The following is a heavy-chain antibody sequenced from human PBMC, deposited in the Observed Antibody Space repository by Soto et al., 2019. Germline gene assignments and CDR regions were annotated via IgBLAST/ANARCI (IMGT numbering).Heavy chain of an antibody. D-gene: IGHD6-6*01. Sequence: PGESLKIYCKGSGYSFTSYWIGWVRQMPGKGLEWMGIIYPVDSDTRYSPSFQGQVTISADKSISTAYLQWSSLKASDTAMYYCARRGDSSSSYYYYGMDVWRQGTTVTVSS. V-gene: IGHV5-51*01. J-gene: IGHJ6*02. CDR1: GYSFTSYW. CDR3: ARRGDSSSSYYYYGMDV. CDR2: IYPVDSDT.